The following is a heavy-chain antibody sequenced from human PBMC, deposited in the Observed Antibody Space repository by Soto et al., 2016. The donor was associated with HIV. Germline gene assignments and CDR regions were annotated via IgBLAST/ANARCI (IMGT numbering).Heavy chain of an antibody. CDR1: GSSISSGYY. J-gene: IGHJ3*01. CDR3: AVASSVYYDFWNGYHGAFNV. V-gene: IGHV4-38-2*01. CDR2: TIYYGGKS. D-gene: IGHD3-3*01. Sequence: HVQLQESGAGLVKPSETLSLNCSVSGSSISSGYYWGWIRQTPEKGLEWVGSTIYYGGKSYYNPSLKTRVTISVDTSKNQFSLKLMSVTAADTATYYCAVASSVYYDFWNGYHGAFNVWGQGTMVTVSS.